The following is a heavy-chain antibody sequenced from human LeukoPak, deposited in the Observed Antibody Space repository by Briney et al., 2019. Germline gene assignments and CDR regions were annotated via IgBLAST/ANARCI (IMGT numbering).Heavy chain of an antibody. V-gene: IGHV4-4*02. CDR3: ARGSSNPNYYYYYGMDV. J-gene: IGHJ6*02. D-gene: IGHD4-11*01. CDR1: GGSISSSNW. Sequence: SETLSLTCAVSGGSISSSNWWSWVRQPPGKGLEWLGEIYHSGSTNYNPSLKSRVTISVDKSKNQFSLKLSSVTAADTAVYYCARGSSNPNYYYYYGMDVWGQGTTVTVSS. CDR2: IYHSGST.